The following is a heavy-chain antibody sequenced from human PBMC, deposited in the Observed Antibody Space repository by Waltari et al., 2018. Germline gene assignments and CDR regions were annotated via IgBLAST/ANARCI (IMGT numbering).Heavy chain of an antibody. J-gene: IGHJ3*02. Sequence: QVQLQQWGAGLLKPSETLSLTCAVYGGSFSGYYWSWIRQPPGKGLEWIGEINHSGSTNYNPPLKSRFTISVDTSKNQFSLKLSSVTAADTAVYYCARHSIRLRWSVPDAFDIWCQGTMVTVSS. D-gene: IGHD4-17*01. V-gene: IGHV4-34*01. CDR3: ARHSIRLRWSVPDAFDI. CDR2: INHSGST. CDR1: GGSFSGYY.